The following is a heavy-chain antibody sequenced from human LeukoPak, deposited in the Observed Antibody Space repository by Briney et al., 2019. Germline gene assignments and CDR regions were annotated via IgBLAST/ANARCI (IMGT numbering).Heavy chain of an antibody. CDR3: ARLDCLSDECYNY. J-gene: IGHJ4*02. Sequence: SSETLSLTCIVSGNSITSDFWSWIRQSPGKGLEWIGYINYSGTSEYDPSLKSRVTISVDRSRRRFSLKMRSVTAADTAVYYCARLDCLSDECYNYWAVGALVTVSS. CDR1: GNSITSDF. CDR2: INYSGTS. V-gene: IGHV4-59*08. D-gene: IGHD2-21*01.